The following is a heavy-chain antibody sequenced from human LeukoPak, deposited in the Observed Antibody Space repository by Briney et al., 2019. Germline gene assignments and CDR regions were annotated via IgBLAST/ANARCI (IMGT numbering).Heavy chain of an antibody. CDR3: ARVETGYNDAFDI. J-gene: IGHJ3*02. D-gene: IGHD1-1*01. CDR1: GGSFSGYY. Sequence: KPSETLSLTCAVYGGSFSGYYWSWIRQPPGKGLEWIGEINHSGSTNYNPSLKSRVTISVDTSKNQFSLKLSSVTAADTAVYYCARVETGYNDAFDIWGQGTMVTVSS. V-gene: IGHV4-34*01. CDR2: INHSGST.